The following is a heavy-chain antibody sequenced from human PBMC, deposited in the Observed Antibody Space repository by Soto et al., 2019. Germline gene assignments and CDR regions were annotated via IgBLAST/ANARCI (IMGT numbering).Heavy chain of an antibody. Sequence: GESLKISCKGSGYSFTSYWIGWVRQMPGKGLEWMGIIYPGDSDTRYSPSFQGQVTISADKSISTAYLQWSSLKASDTAMYYCARRAYSSGWSSNWFDPWGQGTLVTVSS. CDR2: IYPGDSDT. V-gene: IGHV5-51*01. CDR1: GYSFTSYW. J-gene: IGHJ5*02. D-gene: IGHD6-19*01. CDR3: ARRAYSSGWSSNWFDP.